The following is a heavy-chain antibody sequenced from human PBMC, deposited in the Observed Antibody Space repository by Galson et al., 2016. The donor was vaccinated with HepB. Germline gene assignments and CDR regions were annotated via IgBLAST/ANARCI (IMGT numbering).Heavy chain of an antibody. CDR2: ITSSSNYI. J-gene: IGHJ3*01. V-gene: IGHV3-21*01. Sequence: SLRLSCAASGFTFNTYNMNWVRQTPGKGLELVSSITSSSNYIYYTNSVKGRFTISRDNAKNSLYLQINSLRAEDTAIYYCAKDRGDYIWGTYRYTLDAFDVWGQGTMVAVSS. D-gene: IGHD3-16*02. CDR3: AKDRGDYIWGTYRYTLDAFDV. CDR1: GFTFNTYN.